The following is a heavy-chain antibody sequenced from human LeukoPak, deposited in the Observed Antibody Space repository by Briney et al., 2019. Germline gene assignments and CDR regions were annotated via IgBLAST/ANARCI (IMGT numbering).Heavy chain of an antibody. CDR1: GFTFSSYG. CDR2: IRYDGSNK. J-gene: IGHJ4*02. Sequence: GGSLRLSCAASGFTFSSYGMHWVRQAPGKGLEWVAFIRYDGSNKYYADSVKGRFTISRDNSKNTLYLQMNSLRAEDTAVYYCAKDRKQWLVADYWGQGTLVTVSS. D-gene: IGHD6-19*01. CDR3: AKDRKQWLVADY. V-gene: IGHV3-30*02.